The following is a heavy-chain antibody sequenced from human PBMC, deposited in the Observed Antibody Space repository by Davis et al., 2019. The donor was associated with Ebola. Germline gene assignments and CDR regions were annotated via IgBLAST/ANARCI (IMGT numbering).Heavy chain of an antibody. D-gene: IGHD1-1*01. CDR3: AREGQAYDGTHY. CDR2: ISAYNGNS. V-gene: IGHV1-18*01. J-gene: IGHJ4*02. Sequence: AASVKVSCKASGYTFTSYAMSWVRQAPGQGLEWMGWISAYNGNSNYAQKLQGRVTMTTDTSTSTAYMELRSLRSDDTAVYYCAREGQAYDGTHYWGQGTLVTVSS. CDR1: GYTFTSYA.